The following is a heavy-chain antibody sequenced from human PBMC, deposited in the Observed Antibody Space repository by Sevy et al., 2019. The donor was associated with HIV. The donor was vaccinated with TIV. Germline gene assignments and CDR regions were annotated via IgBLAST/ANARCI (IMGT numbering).Heavy chain of an antibody. Sequence: GGSLRLSCAASGFTFSSDAMSWVRQAPGKGLEWVSGISGSGGRTYYAYSVKGRFTISRDNSKKTLYLQVNSLRVEDTAVYYCAYIPAAGTGGSAFDVWGQGTMVTVSS. CDR3: AYIPAAGTGGSAFDV. CDR1: GFTFSSDA. J-gene: IGHJ3*01. CDR2: ISGSGGRT. D-gene: IGHD6-13*01. V-gene: IGHV3-23*01.